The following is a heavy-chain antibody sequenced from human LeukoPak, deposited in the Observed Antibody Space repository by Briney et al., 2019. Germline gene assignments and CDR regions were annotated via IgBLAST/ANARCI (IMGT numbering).Heavy chain of an antibody. D-gene: IGHD5-12*01. J-gene: IGHJ2*01. CDR2: IKTDGSEK. V-gene: IGHV3-7*01. Sequence: GGSLRLSCEGSGFTFSNYWMGWVRQAPGKGLQWVANIKTDGSEKYYVDSVKGRFTISRDNAKNSLYLQMNSLRAEDTAVYYCARVGSGYDSADLWGRGTLVTVSS. CDR3: ARVGSGYDSADL. CDR1: GFTFSNYW.